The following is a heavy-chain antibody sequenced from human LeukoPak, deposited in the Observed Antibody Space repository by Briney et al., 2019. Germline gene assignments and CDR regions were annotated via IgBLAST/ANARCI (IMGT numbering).Heavy chain of an antibody. CDR1: GFTFSSYP. CDR2: ISHDGSNK. Sequence: GGSLRLSCAASGFTFSSYPMHGVRRAPGKGLEWLAVISHDGSNKYYADSVKGRFTISRDNSKNTLYLQMNSLRADDTAVYYCARDIAFDGTRPPDYWGQGTLVTVSS. D-gene: IGHD3-3*02. J-gene: IGHJ4*02. V-gene: IGHV3-30*04. CDR3: ARDIAFDGTRPPDY.